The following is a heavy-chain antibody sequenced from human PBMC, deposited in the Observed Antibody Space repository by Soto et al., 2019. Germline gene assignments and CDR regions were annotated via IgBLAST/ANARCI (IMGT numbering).Heavy chain of an antibody. V-gene: IGHV3-33*01. D-gene: IGHD1-1*01. CDR3: ARDDEYEDNGLDY. CDR1: GFLFSRFG. Sequence: QVQLVESGGGVVQPGTSLRLSCAASGFLFSRFGMHWVRQAPGKGLEWVAVIVNHGGRKDYADSVRGRFTISRDNSRNTLFLEMGSRRGEDPVIYYCARDDEYEDNGLDYWGQGALVTVSS. CDR2: IVNHGGRK. J-gene: IGHJ4*02.